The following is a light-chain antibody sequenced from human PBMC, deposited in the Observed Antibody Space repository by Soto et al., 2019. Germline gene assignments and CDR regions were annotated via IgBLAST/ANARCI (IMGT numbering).Light chain of an antibody. V-gene: IGKV3-20*01. J-gene: IGKJ1*01. CDR3: QQYGSSPGT. Sequence: EIVLTQSPGSLSLSPRERATLSCRASQSVSSNHLAWYQQKPGQAPRLLIYGASSRATGIPDRFSGSGSGTDFTLTISRLESEDFAVYYCQQYGSSPGTFGQGTKVDIK. CDR1: QSVSSNH. CDR2: GAS.